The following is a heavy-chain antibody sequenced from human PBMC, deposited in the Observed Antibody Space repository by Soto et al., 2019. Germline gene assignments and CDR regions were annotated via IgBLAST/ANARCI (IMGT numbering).Heavy chain of an antibody. V-gene: IGHV3-13*01. CDR2: IGTAGDT. Sequence: GGSLRLPCEASGFTYSGFDMHWVRQPTGKGLEWVSSIGTAGDTYYAVSVKGRFTISRDNAKNSLSLQMNSLRAGDMPVYFCAKSQEIGTHFFDSWGQGTQVTVSS. D-gene: IGHD6-13*01. J-gene: IGHJ4*02. CDR1: GFTYSGFD. CDR3: AKSQEIGTHFFDS.